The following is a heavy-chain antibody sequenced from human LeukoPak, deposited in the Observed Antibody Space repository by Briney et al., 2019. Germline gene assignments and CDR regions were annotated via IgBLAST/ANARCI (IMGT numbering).Heavy chain of an antibody. CDR2: INPNSGGT. CDR1: GYTFTGYY. D-gene: IGHD7-27*01. CDR3: AREAGDIEGLLP. Sequence: ASVKVSCKASGYTFTGYYMHWVRQAPGQGLEWMGWINPNSGGTNYAQKFQGRVTMTRDTSISTAYMELSRLRSDDTAVYYCAREAGDIEGLLPWGQGTLVTVSS. J-gene: IGHJ5*02. V-gene: IGHV1-2*02.